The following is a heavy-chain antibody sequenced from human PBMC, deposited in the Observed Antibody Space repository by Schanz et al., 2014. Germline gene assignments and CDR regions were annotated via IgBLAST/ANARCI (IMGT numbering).Heavy chain of an antibody. CDR2: ISGSSSTK. V-gene: IGHV3-48*01. CDR3: ARDYKSDLYSPRHDAFDV. CDR1: GITFSGYS. J-gene: IGHJ3*01. Sequence: EVQLVESGGGLAQPGGSLRLSCAASGITFSGYSMNWVRQAPGKGLEWVSYISGSSSTKYYADSVKGRFTISRDNEKKSLVRKKNRRRAEDAAVYFGARDYKSDLYSPRHDAFDVWGQGTVVTVSS. D-gene: IGHD2-8*01.